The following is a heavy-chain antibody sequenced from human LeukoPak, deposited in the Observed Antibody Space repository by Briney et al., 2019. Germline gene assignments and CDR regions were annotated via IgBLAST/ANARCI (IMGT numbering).Heavy chain of an antibody. J-gene: IGHJ4*02. D-gene: IGHD6-13*01. Sequence: PSGTLSLTCAVSGGSISSSNWWSWVRQPPGKGLEWIGEIYHSGSTNYNLSLKGRVTISVDKSKNQFSLKLSSVTAADTAVYYCARGIAAAGPFDYWGQGTLVTVSS. CDR1: GGSISSSNW. V-gene: IGHV4-4*02. CDR2: IYHSGST. CDR3: ARGIAAAGPFDY.